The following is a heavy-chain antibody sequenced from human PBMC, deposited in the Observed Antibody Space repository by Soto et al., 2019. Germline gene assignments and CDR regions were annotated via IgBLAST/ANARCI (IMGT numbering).Heavy chain of an antibody. CDR3: AKAGGWGTMIVVVSEKYYYFDY. J-gene: IGHJ4*02. V-gene: IGHV3-23*01. CDR1: GFTFSSYA. D-gene: IGHD3-22*01. Sequence: EVQLLESGGGLVQPGGSLRLSCAASGFTFSSYAMSWVRQAPGKGLEWVSAISGSGGSTYYADSVKGRFTISRDNSKNTLYLQMNSLRAEDTAVYYCAKAGGWGTMIVVVSEKYYYFDYWGQGTLVTVSS. CDR2: ISGSGGST.